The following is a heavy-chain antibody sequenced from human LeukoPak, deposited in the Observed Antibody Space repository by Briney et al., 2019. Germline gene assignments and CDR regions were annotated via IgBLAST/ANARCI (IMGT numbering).Heavy chain of an antibody. J-gene: IGHJ4*02. CDR2: ISGSGGST. CDR1: GFTFSSYA. V-gene: IGHV3-23*01. D-gene: IGHD6-19*01. Sequence: GGSLRLSCAASGFTFSSYAMSWVRQAPGKGLEWVSAISGSGGSTYYADSVKGRFTISRDNSKNTLYLQMNSLRAEDTAVYYSAKSRDIPVAGISDYWGQGTLVTVSS. CDR3: AKSRDIPVAGISDY.